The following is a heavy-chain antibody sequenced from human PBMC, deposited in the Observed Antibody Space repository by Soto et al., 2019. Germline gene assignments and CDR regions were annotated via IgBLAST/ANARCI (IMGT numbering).Heavy chain of an antibody. J-gene: IGHJ6*02. CDR2: ISYDGSNK. CDR3: ARDAHSRFTTYYYYYGMDV. Sequence: GGSLRLSCAASGFTFSSYAMHWVRQAPGKGLEWVAVISYDGSNKYYADSVKGRFTISRDNSKNTLYLQMNSLRAEDTAVYYCARDAHSRFTTYYYYYGMDVWGQGTTVTVSS. D-gene: IGHD1-26*01. V-gene: IGHV3-30-3*01. CDR1: GFTFSSYA.